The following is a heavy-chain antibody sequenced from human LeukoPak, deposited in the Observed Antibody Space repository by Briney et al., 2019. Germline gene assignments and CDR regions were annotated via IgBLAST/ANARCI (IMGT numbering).Heavy chain of an antibody. Sequence: GGSVKVSCKASGYTFTRYYMHWVGQAAGQGVEGMGWINTISGATNYAQMFQGRATMTRDTSLSTAYMELSRLRSDPTAVYYFARGDMATMYPLDSCGHGNLFTVSS. V-gene: IGHV1-2*02. D-gene: IGHD5-24*01. CDR1: GYTFTRYY. CDR2: INTISGAT. CDR3: ARGDMATMYPLDS. J-gene: IGHJ5*01.